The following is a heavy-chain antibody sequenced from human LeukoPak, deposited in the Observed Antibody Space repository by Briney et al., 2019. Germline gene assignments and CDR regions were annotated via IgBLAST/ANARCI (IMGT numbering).Heavy chain of an antibody. J-gene: IGHJ6*02. D-gene: IGHD3-3*01. Sequence: ASVKVSSKASGYTFTSYGISWVRQAPGQGLEWMGWISAYNGNTNYAQKLQGRVTMTTDTSTSTAYMELRSLRSDDTAVYYCARDSNSSYDFWSGYRSYYGMDVWGQGTTVTVSS. CDR2: ISAYNGNT. CDR1: GYTFTSYG. V-gene: IGHV1-18*01. CDR3: ARDSNSSYDFWSGYRSYYGMDV.